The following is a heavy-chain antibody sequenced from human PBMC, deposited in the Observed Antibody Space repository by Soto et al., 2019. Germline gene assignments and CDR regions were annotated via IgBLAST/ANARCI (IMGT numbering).Heavy chain of an antibody. CDR1: GGSVSSGSYY. V-gene: IGHV4-61*01. J-gene: IGHJ5*02. D-gene: IGHD6-13*01. Sequence: PSETLSLTCTVSGGSVSSGSYYWSWIRQPPGKGLEWIGYIYYSGSTNYNPSLKSRVTISVDTSKNQFSLKLSSVTAADTAVYYCAREAIAATYNWFDPWGQGTLVTVSS. CDR3: AREAIAATYNWFDP. CDR2: IYYSGST.